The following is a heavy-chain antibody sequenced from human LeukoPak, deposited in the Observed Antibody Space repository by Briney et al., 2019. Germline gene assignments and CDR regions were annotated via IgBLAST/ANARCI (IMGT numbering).Heavy chain of an antibody. Sequence: GGSLRLSCAASGFTFSSYSMNWVRQAPGKGLEWVSSISSSSSCIYYADSVKGRFTISRDNAKNSLYLQMNSLRAEDTAVYYCARGRRGLELRSGCFDYWGQGTLVTVSS. V-gene: IGHV3-21*01. J-gene: IGHJ4*02. CDR3: ARGRRGLELRSGCFDY. CDR1: GFTFSSYS. D-gene: IGHD1-7*01. CDR2: ISSSSSCI.